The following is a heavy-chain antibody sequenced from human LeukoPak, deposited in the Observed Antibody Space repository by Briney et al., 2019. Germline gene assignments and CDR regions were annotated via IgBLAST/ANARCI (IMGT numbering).Heavy chain of an antibody. J-gene: IGHJ4*02. Sequence: VSLRLSCAASGFTFDYYGMSWVRQAPGKGLGWVSRINSDGSSTSYADSVKGRFTISRDNAKNTLYLQMNSLRAEDTAVYYCARDFAPDYWGQGTLVTVSS. CDR3: ARDFAPDY. V-gene: IGHV3-74*01. CDR1: GFTFDYYG. CDR2: INSDGSST.